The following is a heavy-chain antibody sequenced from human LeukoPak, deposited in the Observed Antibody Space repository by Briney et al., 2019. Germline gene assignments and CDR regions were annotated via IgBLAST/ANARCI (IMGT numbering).Heavy chain of an antibody. CDR1: GYTFTGYY. Sequence: GASVNVSCKASGYTFTGYYVHWMRQAPGQGLEWMGWINPNSGGTKYAQKFQGRVTMTRDTSISTAYMELSRLRSDDTAVYYCARDFFGDGSSAVGEVDYWGQGTLVTVSS. CDR3: ARDFFGDGSSAVGEVDY. J-gene: IGHJ4*02. D-gene: IGHD3-16*01. V-gene: IGHV1-2*02. CDR2: INPNSGGT.